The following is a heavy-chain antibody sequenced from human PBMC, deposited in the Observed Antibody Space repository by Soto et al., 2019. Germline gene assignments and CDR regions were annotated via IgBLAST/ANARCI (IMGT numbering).Heavy chain of an antibody. CDR2: IYWDDDK. D-gene: IGHD6-19*01. V-gene: IGHV2-5*02. CDR1: GFSLSTSGVG. CDR3: AHRQGAVSGPVC. J-gene: IGHJ4*02. Sequence: QITLKASGPTLVKPTQTLTLTCTFSGFSLSTSGVGVGWIRQPPGKALEWLALIYWDDDKRYSPSLKSRLTLTKDPFNAQVVLTMTTMDPVDTDTYYCAHRQGAVSGPVCWGQGTIVTVSS.